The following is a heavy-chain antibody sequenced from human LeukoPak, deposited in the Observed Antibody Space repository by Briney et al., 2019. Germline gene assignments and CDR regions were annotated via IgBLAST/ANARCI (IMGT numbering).Heavy chain of an antibody. CDR3: ARRSGYYFDY. CDR1: GFTFSNYD. D-gene: IGHD1-26*01. Sequence: GRSLRLSCAASGFTFSNYDMYWVRQAPGKGLEWVALNADSVKGRFTVSRDNSKNTLYLQMNSLRAEDTAVYYCARRSGYYFDYWGQGTLVTVSS. V-gene: IGHV3-33*01. J-gene: IGHJ4*02.